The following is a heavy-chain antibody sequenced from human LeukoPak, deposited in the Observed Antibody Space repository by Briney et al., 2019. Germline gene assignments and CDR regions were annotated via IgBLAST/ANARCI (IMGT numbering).Heavy chain of an antibody. V-gene: IGHV4-34*01. CDR2: INHSGST. Sequence: PSETLSLTCAVYGGSFSGYYWSWIRQPPGKGLEWIGEINHSGSTNYNPSLKSRVTISVDTSKNQFSLKLSSVTAADTAVYYCARPLKQYYYGSGSPTTGFDFWGQGTLVTVSP. J-gene: IGHJ4*02. CDR1: GGSFSGYY. CDR3: ARPLKQYYYGSGSPTTGFDF. D-gene: IGHD3-10*01.